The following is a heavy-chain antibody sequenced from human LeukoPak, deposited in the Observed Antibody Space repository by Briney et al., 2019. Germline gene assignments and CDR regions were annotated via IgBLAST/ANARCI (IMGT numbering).Heavy chain of an antibody. Sequence: GGSLRLSCAASGFTFSRYGMHWVRQAPGKGLEWMAFIRYDGSNKYYADSVKGRFTISRDDSKNTLYLQMNSLRAEDTAVYYCARTGYSSSWYYYYYYMDVWGKGTTVTVSS. CDR2: IRYDGSNK. CDR1: GFTFSRYG. CDR3: ARTGYSSSWYYYYYYMDV. J-gene: IGHJ6*03. V-gene: IGHV3-30*02. D-gene: IGHD6-13*01.